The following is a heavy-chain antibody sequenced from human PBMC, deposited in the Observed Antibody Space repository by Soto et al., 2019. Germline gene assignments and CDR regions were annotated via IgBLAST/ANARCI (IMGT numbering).Heavy chain of an antibody. V-gene: IGHV1-2*02. CDR3: ARAKGGVVAAPYYYGMDV. CDR1: GYTFTGYY. D-gene: IGHD2-15*01. CDR2: INPNSGGT. Sequence: PGESLKISCRGTGYTFTGYYMHWVRQAPGQGLEWMGWINPNSGGTNYAQKFQGRVTMTRDTSISTAYMELSRLRSDDTAVYYCARAKGGVVAAPYYYGMDVWGQGTTVTVSS. J-gene: IGHJ6*02.